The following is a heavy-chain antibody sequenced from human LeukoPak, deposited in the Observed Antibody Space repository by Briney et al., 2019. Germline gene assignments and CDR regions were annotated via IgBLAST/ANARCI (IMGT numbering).Heavy chain of an antibody. CDR2: VHLDGRT. V-gene: IGHV4-4*02. CDR1: GRSVINTNW. Sequence: SQTQSLTCGVTGRSVINTNWWTWVRQPPGKGLECLGEVHLDGRTKYNPSLEGRLTMSVDLSENQVSLKLTSVTAADTAVSYRAREGGFYRTLDYSGQGTLVTVSS. J-gene: IGHJ4*02. CDR3: AREGGFYRTLDY. D-gene: IGHD3-3*01.